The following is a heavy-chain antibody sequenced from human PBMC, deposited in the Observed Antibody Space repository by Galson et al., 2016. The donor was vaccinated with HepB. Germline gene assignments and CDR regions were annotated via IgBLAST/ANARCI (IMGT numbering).Heavy chain of an antibody. Sequence: CAISGDSVSSNSAAWHWIRQSPSRGLEWLGRTYYGSKRYNDYAVSVKSRIAINPDTSKNQFSLQLNSVTPEDTAVYYCAREATVTRGAFDMWGQGTMVTVSS. CDR1: GDSVSSNSAA. V-gene: IGHV6-1*01. CDR3: AREATVTRGAFDM. CDR2: TYYGSKRYN. J-gene: IGHJ3*02. D-gene: IGHD4-17*01.